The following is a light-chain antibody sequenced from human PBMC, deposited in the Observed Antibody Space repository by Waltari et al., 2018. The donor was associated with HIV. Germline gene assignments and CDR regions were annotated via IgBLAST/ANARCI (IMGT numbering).Light chain of an antibody. CDR3: QQYYSSPST. V-gene: IGKV4-1*01. J-gene: IGKJ2*01. CDR2: WAS. Sequence: DVVVTQSPYSLAVSVGVRATLKCNSSFNKKNYLAWYQQKPGQPPRLLIYWASTRQSGVPARFSGSGSGTDFTLTISSLQAEDVAVYYCQQYYSSPSTFGQGTRLEIK. CDR1: FNKKNY.